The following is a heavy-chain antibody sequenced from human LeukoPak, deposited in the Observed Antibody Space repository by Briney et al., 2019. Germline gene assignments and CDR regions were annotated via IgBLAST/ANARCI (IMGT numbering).Heavy chain of an antibody. CDR3: ARENFWAFDY. V-gene: IGHV3-48*02. Sequence: GGALRLSCTTSGFTFSSYSMNWVRQAPGKGLEWVSHIGGSSGPIYYADPVKGRFTISRDNDMNSLYLQLSSLRDGGTAVYFCARENFWAFDYWGQGALVTVYS. J-gene: IGHJ4*02. CDR2: IGGSSGPI. D-gene: IGHD7-27*01. CDR1: GFTFSSYS.